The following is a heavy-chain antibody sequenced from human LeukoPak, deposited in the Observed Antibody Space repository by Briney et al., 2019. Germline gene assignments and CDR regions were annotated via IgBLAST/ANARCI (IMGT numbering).Heavy chain of an antibody. Sequence: PSETLSLTCAVYGGSFSGYYWSWIRQPPGKGLEWIGEINHSGSTNYNPSLKSRVTISVDTSKNQFSLKLSSVTAADTAVYYCARGRRVASTGGVDYWGQGTLVTVSS. CDR1: GGSFSGYY. CDR2: INHSGST. V-gene: IGHV4-34*01. D-gene: IGHD2-2*01. CDR3: ARGRRVASTGGVDY. J-gene: IGHJ4*02.